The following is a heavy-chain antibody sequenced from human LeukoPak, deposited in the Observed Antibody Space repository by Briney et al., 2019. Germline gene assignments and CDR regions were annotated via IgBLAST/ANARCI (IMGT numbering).Heavy chain of an antibody. D-gene: IGHD3-10*01. V-gene: IGHV4-59*01. CDR1: GGSISSYY. CDR3: AREGDRGDPYYYYGMDV. Sequence: SETLSLTCTVSGGSISSYYWSWIRQPPGKGLEWIGYIYYSGSTNYNPSLKSRVTISVDTSKNQFSLKLSSVTAADTAVYYCAREGDRGDPYYYYGMDVWGQGTTVTVSS. J-gene: IGHJ6*02. CDR2: IYYSGST.